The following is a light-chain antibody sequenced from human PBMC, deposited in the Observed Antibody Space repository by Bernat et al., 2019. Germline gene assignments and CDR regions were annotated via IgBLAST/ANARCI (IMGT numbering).Light chain of an antibody. CDR2: EVS. CDR1: STDVFSNNY. J-gene: IGLJ1*01. CDR3: SSYAGGNNYV. V-gene: IGLV2-8*01. Sequence: QSALTQPPSASGSPGQSVAISCTGTSTDVFSNNYVSWYQQHPGKAPKLMIYEVSKRPSGVPDRFSGSKSGSTASLTVSGLQPEDEADYYCSSYAGGNNYVFGTGTKVTVL.